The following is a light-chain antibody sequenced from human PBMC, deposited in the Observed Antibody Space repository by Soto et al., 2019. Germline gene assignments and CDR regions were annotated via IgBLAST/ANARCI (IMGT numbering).Light chain of an antibody. Sequence: QSVLTQPRSVSGSPGQSVTIACTGTSSDVGGYNFVSWYQQFPGEVPKLTIYDVTKRPSGVPDRFSGSKSGNTASLTISGLQAEDEADYYCCSYAGSDTLVFGTGTKVTVL. CDR1: SSDVGGYNF. J-gene: IGLJ1*01. CDR2: DVT. V-gene: IGLV2-11*01. CDR3: CSYAGSDTLV.